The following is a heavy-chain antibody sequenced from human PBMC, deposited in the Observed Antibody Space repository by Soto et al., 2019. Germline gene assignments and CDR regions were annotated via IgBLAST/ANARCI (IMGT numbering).Heavy chain of an antibody. CDR2: IYTSGST. J-gene: IGHJ6*02. D-gene: IGHD3-3*01. CDR1: GGSISSYY. CDR3: ARDQLRVTIFGVVRPVYGMDV. Sequence: PSETLSLTCTVSGGSISSYYWSWILQPAVQGLEWIGRIYTSGSTNYNPSLKSRVTMSVDTSKNQFSLKMSSVTAADTAVYYCARDQLRVTIFGVVRPVYGMDVWGQGTTVTVSS. V-gene: IGHV4-4*07.